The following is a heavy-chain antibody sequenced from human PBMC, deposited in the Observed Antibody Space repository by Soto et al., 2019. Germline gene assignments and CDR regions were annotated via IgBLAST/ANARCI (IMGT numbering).Heavy chain of an antibody. D-gene: IGHD2-15*01. CDR2: IYYSGST. V-gene: IGHV4-39*01. CDR1: GGSISSSSYY. CDR3: ARSLDIVVVQGFDP. J-gene: IGHJ5*02. Sequence: SETLSLTCTVSGGSISSSSYYWGWIRQPPGKGLEWIGSIYYSGSTYYNPSLKSRVTISVDTSKNQFSLKLSSVTAADTAVYYCARSLDIVVVQGFDPWGQGTLVTVSS.